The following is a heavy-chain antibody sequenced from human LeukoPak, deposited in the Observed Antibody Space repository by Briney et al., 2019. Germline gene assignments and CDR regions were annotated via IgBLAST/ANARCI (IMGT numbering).Heavy chain of an antibody. Sequence: PSEALSLTCAVYGGSFSGYYWSWIRQPPGKGLEWIGEINHSGSTNYNPSLKSRVTISVDTSKNQFSLKLSSVTAADTAVYYCAREPYYYDSSGGPGYWGQGTLVTVSS. V-gene: IGHV4-34*01. CDR1: GGSFSGYY. D-gene: IGHD3-22*01. CDR3: AREPYYYDSSGGPGY. J-gene: IGHJ4*02. CDR2: INHSGST.